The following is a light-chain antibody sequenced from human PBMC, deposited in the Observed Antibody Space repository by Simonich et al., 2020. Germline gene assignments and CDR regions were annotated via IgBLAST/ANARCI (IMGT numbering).Light chain of an antibody. V-gene: IGKV4-1*01. CDR1: QIVLYSSNNKNY. CDR3: QQYYSTPYT. J-gene: IGKJ2*01. Sequence: DIVMTQSPDSRAWSLGERPTINCKSSQIVLYSSNNKNYLAWYQQKPGQHPKLLIYWASTRESGVPDRFSGSGSGTDFTLTISSLQAEDVAVYYCQQYYSTPYTFGQGTKLEIK. CDR2: WAS.